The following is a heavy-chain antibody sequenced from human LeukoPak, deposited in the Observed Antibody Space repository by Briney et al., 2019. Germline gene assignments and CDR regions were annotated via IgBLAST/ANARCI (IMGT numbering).Heavy chain of an antibody. CDR3: ARDRDGLY. CDR1: GFTFSHYG. D-gene: IGHD5-24*01. CDR2: ISYGGGNK. Sequence: PGRSLRLSCAASGFTFSHYGLHWVRQAPGKGLEWVALISYGGGNKNYADSVRGRFTISRDNSKNTLYLQMNSLRAEDTAVYYCARDRDGLYWGQGTLVTVSS. V-gene: IGHV3-30*03. J-gene: IGHJ4*02.